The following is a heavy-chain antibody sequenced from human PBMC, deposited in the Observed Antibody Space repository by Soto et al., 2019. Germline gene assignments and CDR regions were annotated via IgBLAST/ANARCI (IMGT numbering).Heavy chain of an antibody. Sequence: GSLRLSCTEFGFTFRSIWMTWVRQAPGKGLEWVADINQDGSQRYYVDSVKGRFTISRDNAKNSLYLQMNSLRAEDTAVYYCARDGYYDILTGYPNDAFDIWGQGTMVTVSS. J-gene: IGHJ3*02. CDR2: INQDGSQR. D-gene: IGHD3-9*01. V-gene: IGHV3-7*01. CDR3: ARDGYYDILTGYPNDAFDI. CDR1: GFTFRSIW.